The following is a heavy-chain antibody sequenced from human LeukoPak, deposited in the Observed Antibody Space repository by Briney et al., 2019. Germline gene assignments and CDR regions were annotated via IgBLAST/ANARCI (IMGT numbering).Heavy chain of an antibody. CDR1: GYTFTSYD. CDR2: MNPNSGNT. D-gene: IGHD2-2*01. CDR3: ARGAIVVVPAVTGRYYYYYYYMDV. V-gene: IGHV1-8*01. Sequence: ASVKVSCKASGYTFTSYDINWVRQATGQGLEWMGWMNPNSGNTGYAQKFQGRVTMTRNTSISTAYMELSSLRSEDTAVYYCARGAIVVVPAVTGRYYYYYYYMDVWGKGTTVTISS. J-gene: IGHJ6*03.